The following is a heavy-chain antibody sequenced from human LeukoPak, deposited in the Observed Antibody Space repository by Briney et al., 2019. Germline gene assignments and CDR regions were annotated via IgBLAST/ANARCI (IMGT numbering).Heavy chain of an antibody. V-gene: IGHV3-64*01. J-gene: IGHJ6*03. CDR2: ISSNGGST. CDR1: GFTFSSYA. Sequence: GGSLRLSCAASGFTFSSYAMHWVRQAPGKGLEYVSAISSNGGSTYYANSVKGRFTISRDNSKNTLYLQMGSLRAEDMAVYYCARVGSNYYYYMDVWGKGTTVTISS. CDR3: ARVGSNYYYYMDV. D-gene: IGHD6-13*01.